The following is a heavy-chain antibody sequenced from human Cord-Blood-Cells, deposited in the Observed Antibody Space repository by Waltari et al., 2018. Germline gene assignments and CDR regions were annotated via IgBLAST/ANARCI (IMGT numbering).Heavy chain of an antibody. CDR2: IYYSGST. CDR1: GCSISSSSYY. J-gene: IGHJ4*02. V-gene: IGHV4-39*01. Sequence: QLQLQESGPGLVKPSETLSLTCTVPGCSISSSSYYWGWIRQPPGKGLEWIGGIYYSGSTSYTPSLKSRVTISVDTSKNQFSLKLSSVTAADTAVYYCARHETLSGSYDYWGQGTLVTVSS. D-gene: IGHD1-26*01. CDR3: ARHETLSGSYDY.